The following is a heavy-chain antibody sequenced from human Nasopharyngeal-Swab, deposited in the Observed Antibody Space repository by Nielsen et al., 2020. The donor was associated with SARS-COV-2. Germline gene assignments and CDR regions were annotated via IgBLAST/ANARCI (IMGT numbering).Heavy chain of an antibody. D-gene: IGHD3-3*01. CDR2: ISSSGSTI. Sequence: GGSLRLSCAASGFTFSSYEMNWVRQAPGKGLEWVSYISSSGSTIYYADSVKGRFTISRDNAKNSLYLQMNSLRAGDTAVYYCARDKPGITIFGVVIGPFDYWGQGTLVTVSS. CDR3: ARDKPGITIFGVVIGPFDY. CDR1: GFTFSSYE. V-gene: IGHV3-48*03. J-gene: IGHJ4*02.